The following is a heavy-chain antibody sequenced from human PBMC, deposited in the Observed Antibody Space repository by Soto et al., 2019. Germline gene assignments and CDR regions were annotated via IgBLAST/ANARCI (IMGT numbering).Heavy chain of an antibody. D-gene: IGHD3-10*01. Sequence: GGSLRLSCAASGFTFSSYWMSWVRQAPGKGLEWVANIKQDGSEKYYVDSVKGRFTISRDNAKNSLYLQMNSLRAEDTAVYYCARDQIRGVITPIDYWGQGTLVTVSS. CDR1: GFTFSSYW. J-gene: IGHJ4*02. CDR2: IKQDGSEK. V-gene: IGHV3-7*05. CDR3: ARDQIRGVITPIDY.